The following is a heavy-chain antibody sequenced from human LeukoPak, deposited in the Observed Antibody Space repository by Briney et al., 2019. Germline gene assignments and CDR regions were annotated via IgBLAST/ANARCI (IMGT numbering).Heavy chain of an antibody. D-gene: IGHD7-27*01. CDR3: ARDVTGDSSHDAFDI. J-gene: IGHJ3*02. CDR2: IYRGGST. CDR1: GLTVSSNY. V-gene: IGHV3-53*01. Sequence: GGSLTLSCTASGLTVSSNYMSWARHAPGKALEWVSVIYRGGSTYYADSVKGRFTISRDNSKNTLYLQMNSLRAEDTAVYYCARDVTGDSSHDAFDIWGQGTMVTVSS.